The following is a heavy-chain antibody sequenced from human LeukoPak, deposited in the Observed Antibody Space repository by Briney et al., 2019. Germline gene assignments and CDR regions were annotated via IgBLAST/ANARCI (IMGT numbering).Heavy chain of an antibody. D-gene: IGHD6-6*01. CDR1: GGSFSGYY. V-gene: IGHV4-34*01. CDR2: INHSGST. CDR3: ARGEQLANFDY. Sequence: SETLSLTCAVYGGSFSGYYWNWIRQPPGKGLEWIGEINHSGSTNYNPSLKSRVTISVDTSKNQFSLKLSSVTAADTAVYYCARGEQLANFDYWGQGTLVTVSS. J-gene: IGHJ4*02.